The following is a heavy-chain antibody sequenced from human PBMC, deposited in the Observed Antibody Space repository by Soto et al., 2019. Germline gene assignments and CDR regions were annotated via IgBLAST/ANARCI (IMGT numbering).Heavy chain of an antibody. Sequence: QVQLVQSGAEVKKPGSSVKVSCKASGGTFSSYTISWVRQAPGQGLEWMGRIIPILGIANYAQKFQGRVTITADKSTSTSYMELSSLRSEDTAVYYCETLVGATTFYYYGMDVWGQGTTVTVSS. D-gene: IGHD1-26*01. J-gene: IGHJ6*02. V-gene: IGHV1-69*02. CDR1: GGTFSSYT. CDR2: IIPILGIA. CDR3: ETLVGATTFYYYGMDV.